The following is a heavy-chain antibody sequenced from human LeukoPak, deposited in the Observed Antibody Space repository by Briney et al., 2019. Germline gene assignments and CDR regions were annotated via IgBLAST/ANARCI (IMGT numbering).Heavy chain of an antibody. V-gene: IGHV3-30*04. CDR3: ARGVQRDGMDV. CDR1: GFTFSSYA. D-gene: IGHD5-18*01. J-gene: IGHJ6*02. CDR2: ISCDGSNK. Sequence: GGSLRLSCAASGFTFSSYAMHWVRQAPGKGLEWVAVISCDGSNKYYADSVKGRFTISRDNSKNTLYLQMNSLRAEDTAVYYCARGVQRDGMDVWGQGTTVTVSS.